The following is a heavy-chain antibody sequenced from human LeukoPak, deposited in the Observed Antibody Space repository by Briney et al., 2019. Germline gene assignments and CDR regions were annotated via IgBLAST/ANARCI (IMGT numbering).Heavy chain of an antibody. D-gene: IGHD3-22*01. CDR3: ARDLPISDSSGYYLDY. V-gene: IGHV3-74*01. J-gene: IGHJ4*02. CDR2: IDNGGSYT. CDR1: GFIFSSKW. Sequence: GGSLRLSCAASGFIFSSKWIHWVRQAPGKGLEWVSRIDNGGSYTSYADSVKGRFTISRDNAKNTLYLQMNSLRAEDTAVYYCARDLPISDSSGYYLDYWGQGAVVTVSS.